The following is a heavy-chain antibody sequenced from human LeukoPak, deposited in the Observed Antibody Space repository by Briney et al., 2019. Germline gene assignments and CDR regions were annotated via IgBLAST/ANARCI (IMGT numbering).Heavy chain of an antibody. Sequence: GDSLKISCKGSGYSFTDYWIGWVRQMPGKGLEWMGIIYPGDSDIRYSPSFKGQVTISADKSITTAYLEWSSLQASDTATYYCARHGRYSSSPSGWSDYWGQGTMVTVSS. CDR2: IYPGDSDI. CDR1: GYSFTDYW. CDR3: ARHGRYSSSPSGWSDY. V-gene: IGHV5-51*01. J-gene: IGHJ4*02. D-gene: IGHD6-6*01.